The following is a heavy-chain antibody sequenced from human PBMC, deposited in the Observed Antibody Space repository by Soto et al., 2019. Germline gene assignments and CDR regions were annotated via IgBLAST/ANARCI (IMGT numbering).Heavy chain of an antibody. CDR3: AKGASYYGSGSFTDY. J-gene: IGHJ4*02. Sequence: EVQLLESGGGLVQRGGSLRLSCAASGFTFSDYAMSWVRQAPGKGLVWVSSISAGGGSTYYADSVKGRFTISRDNFKNTVFLQMNSLGATDKAVYDCAKGASYYGSGSFTDYWGQGTLVTV. D-gene: IGHD3-10*01. CDR2: ISAGGGST. CDR1: GFTFSDYA. V-gene: IGHV3-23*01.